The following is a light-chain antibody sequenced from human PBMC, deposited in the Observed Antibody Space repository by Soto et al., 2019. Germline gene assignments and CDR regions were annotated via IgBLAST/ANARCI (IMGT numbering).Light chain of an antibody. V-gene: IGKV1-12*01. J-gene: IGKJ4*02. Sequence: RTWRARQAVSTWLAWYQQKPGDAPKLLIYAASSLQSGIPSRFSGSGSGPDFTLASRSVQPADLATYYCRQGARLPRTFGGGTKVDIK. CDR2: AAS. CDR3: RQGARLPRT. CDR1: QAVSTW.